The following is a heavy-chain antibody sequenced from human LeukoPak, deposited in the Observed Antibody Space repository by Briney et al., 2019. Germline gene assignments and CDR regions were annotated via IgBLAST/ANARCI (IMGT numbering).Heavy chain of an antibody. J-gene: IGHJ6*02. Sequence: ASVKVSCKASGYTFTSYDINWVRQATGQGLEWMGWMNPNSGNTGYAQKFQGRVTMTRNTSISTAYMELSSLRSEDTAVYYCARGGNLGIFGVVNPYYYYGMDVWGQGTTVTVSS. CDR2: MNPNSGNT. CDR3: ARGGNLGIFGVVNPYYYYGMDV. V-gene: IGHV1-8*01. D-gene: IGHD3-3*01. CDR1: GYTFTSYD.